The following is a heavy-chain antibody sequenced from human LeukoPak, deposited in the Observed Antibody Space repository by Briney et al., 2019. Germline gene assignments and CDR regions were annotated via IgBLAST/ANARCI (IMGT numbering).Heavy chain of an antibody. CDR1: GYTFTSYD. D-gene: IGHD2/OR15-2a*01. Sequence: ASVKVSCKASGYTFTSYDINWVRQATGQELEWMGWMNPNSGNTGYAQKFQGRVTITRNTSISTAYMELSSLRSEDTAVYYCARGFYEYSEAFDIWGQGTMVTVSS. J-gene: IGHJ3*02. CDR3: ARGFYEYSEAFDI. CDR2: MNPNSGNT. V-gene: IGHV1-8*03.